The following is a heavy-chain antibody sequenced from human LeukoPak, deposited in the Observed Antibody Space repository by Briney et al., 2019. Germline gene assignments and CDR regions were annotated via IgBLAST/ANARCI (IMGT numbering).Heavy chain of an antibody. J-gene: IGHJ6*02. D-gene: IGHD6-19*01. V-gene: IGHV1-18*01. CDR1: GYTFTSYG. Sequence: ASVKVSCKASGYTFTSYGISWVRQAPGQGLEWMGWISAYNGNTNYAQKLQGRVTMTTDTSTSTAYMELRSLRSDDTAVYYCARDVPEVQWLVTYYYGMDVWGQGTTVTVSS. CDR2: ISAYNGNT. CDR3: ARDVPEVQWLVTYYYGMDV.